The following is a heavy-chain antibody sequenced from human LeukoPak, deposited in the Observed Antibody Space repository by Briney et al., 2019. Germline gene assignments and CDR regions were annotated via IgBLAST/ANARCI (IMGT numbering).Heavy chain of an antibody. Sequence: KPGGSLRLSCAASGLTFSDYYMSWIRQAPGKGLEWVSYISSSGSTIYYADSVKGRFTISRDNAKNSLYLQMNSLRAEDTAVYYCASERGIAAAGSFDYWGQGTLVTVSS. J-gene: IGHJ4*02. CDR2: ISSSGSTI. D-gene: IGHD6-13*01. V-gene: IGHV3-11*04. CDR3: ASERGIAAAGSFDY. CDR1: GLTFSDYY.